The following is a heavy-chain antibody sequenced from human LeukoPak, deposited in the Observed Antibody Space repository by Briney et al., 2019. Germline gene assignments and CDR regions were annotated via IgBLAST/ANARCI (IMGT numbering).Heavy chain of an antibody. J-gene: IGHJ4*02. CDR3: AKGRLDTNLVLDH. CDR1: GFTFNTYA. D-gene: IGHD2-8*02. V-gene: IGHV3-23*01. Sequence: PGGSLRLSCAASGFTFNTYAMSWVRQAPGNGLEWVSTLRGSDGYTYYADSVKGRFTISRDNSKNALYLQMNSLRAEDTAVFYCAKGRLDTNLVLDHWGQGTLVTVSS. CDR2: LRGSDGYT.